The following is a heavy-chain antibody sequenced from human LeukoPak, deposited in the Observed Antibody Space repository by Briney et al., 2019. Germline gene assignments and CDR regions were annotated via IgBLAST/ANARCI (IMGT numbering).Heavy chain of an antibody. CDR3: AKPGRTAAGLFDS. CDR2: FSVNGRDT. D-gene: IGHD6-13*01. V-gene: IGHV3-23*01. CDR1: GFTFRNYA. Sequence: GGSLRLSCAASGFTFRNYALSWVRQAPGKGLEWVSGFSVNGRDTYYADFVKGRFTIARDIAKNTLYLQMNSLRAEDTATYYCAKPGRTAAGLFDSWGQGTLVTVSS. J-gene: IGHJ4*02.